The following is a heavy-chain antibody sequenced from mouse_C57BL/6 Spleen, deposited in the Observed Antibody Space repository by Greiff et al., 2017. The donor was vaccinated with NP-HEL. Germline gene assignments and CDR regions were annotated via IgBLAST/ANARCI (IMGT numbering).Heavy chain of an antibody. J-gene: IGHJ2*01. Sequence: QVQLQQSGPELVKPGASVKISCKASGYAFSSSWMNWVKQRPGKGLEWIGRIYPGDGDTNYNGKFKGKATLTADKSSSTAYMQLSSLTSEDSAVYFCASGYGYFDYWGQSTTLTVSS. CDR3: ASGYGYFDY. CDR1: GYAFSSSW. V-gene: IGHV1-82*01. CDR2: IYPGDGDT. D-gene: IGHD2-2*01.